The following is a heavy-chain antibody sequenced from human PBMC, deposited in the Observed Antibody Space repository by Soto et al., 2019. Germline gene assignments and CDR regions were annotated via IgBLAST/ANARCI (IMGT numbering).Heavy chain of an antibody. Sequence: SQTLSLTCAISGDSVSSNSAAWNWIRQSPSRGLEWLGRTYYRSKWYNDYAVSVKSRITINPDTSKNQFSLQLNSVTPEDTAVYYCARALVYYDSSGYYYVLDYWGQGTLVTVSS. CDR1: GDSVSSNSAA. D-gene: IGHD3-22*01. CDR3: ARALVYYDSSGYYYVLDY. CDR2: TYYRSKWYN. V-gene: IGHV6-1*01. J-gene: IGHJ4*02.